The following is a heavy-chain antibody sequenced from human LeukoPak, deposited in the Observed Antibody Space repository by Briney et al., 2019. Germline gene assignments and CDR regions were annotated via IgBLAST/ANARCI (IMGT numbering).Heavy chain of an antibody. CDR3: ARDVGALDY. Sequence: QVRLQESGPGLVKPSQTLSLTCTVSGGSICSDDYYCTWLLQPPGQGPEWIGYIYYSGSTYYNPSLKSRVTISVDTSKNQFSLKLSSVTAADTAVYYCARDVGALDYWGQGTLVTVSS. D-gene: IGHD1-26*01. V-gene: IGHV4-30-4*08. J-gene: IGHJ4*02. CDR1: GGSICSDDYY. CDR2: IYYSGST.